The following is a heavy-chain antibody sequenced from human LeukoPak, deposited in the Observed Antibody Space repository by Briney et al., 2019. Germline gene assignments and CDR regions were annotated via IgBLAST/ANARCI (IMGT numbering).Heavy chain of an antibody. CDR1: GGTFSSYA. Sequence: GPSVKVSCKASGGTFSSYAISWVRRAPGQGLEWMGGIIPIFGTANYAQKFQGRVTITADESTSTAYMELSSLRSEDTAVYYCARDWVGSGWYGHFDYWGQGTLVTVSS. CDR3: ARDWVGSGWYGHFDY. CDR2: IIPIFGTA. J-gene: IGHJ4*02. D-gene: IGHD6-19*01. V-gene: IGHV1-69*13.